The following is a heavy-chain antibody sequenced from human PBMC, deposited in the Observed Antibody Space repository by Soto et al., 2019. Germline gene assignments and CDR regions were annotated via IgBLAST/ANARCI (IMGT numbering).Heavy chain of an antibody. Sequence: GGSLRLSCTASGFTFGDYAMSWFRQAPGKGLEWVGFIRSKAYGGTTEYAASVKGRFTISRDDSKSIAYLQMNSLKTEDTAVYYCTWTRATYYYGSGSYSPDYWGQGTLVTVSS. CDR3: TWTRATYYYGSGSYSPDY. D-gene: IGHD3-10*01. CDR1: GFTFGDYA. J-gene: IGHJ4*02. CDR2: IRSKAYGGTT. V-gene: IGHV3-49*03.